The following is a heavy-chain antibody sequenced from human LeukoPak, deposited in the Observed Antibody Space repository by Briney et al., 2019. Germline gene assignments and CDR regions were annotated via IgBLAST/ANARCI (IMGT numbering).Heavy chain of an antibody. D-gene: IGHD2-21*02. CDR1: GFTFSSYA. CDR3: AKGIPVTAIRYFDF. V-gene: IGHV3-23*01. J-gene: IGHJ4*02. Sequence: GGSLRLSCAASGFTFSSYAMSWVRQAPGKGLEWVSSTGGSGGSIYYADSVKGRFTISRDNSKNTLYLQMDGLRADDTAVYYCAKGIPVTAIRYFDFWGQGTLVTVSS. CDR2: TGGSGGSI.